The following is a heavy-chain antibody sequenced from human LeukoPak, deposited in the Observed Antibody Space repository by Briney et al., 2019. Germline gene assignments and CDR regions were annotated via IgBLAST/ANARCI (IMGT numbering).Heavy chain of an antibody. CDR1: GGSISSGGYS. CDR3: ARHSRYYYGSGRNAWFDP. CDR2: INHSGST. V-gene: IGHV4-30-2*01. Sequence: SETLSLTCAVSGGSISSGGYSWSWIRQPPGKGLEWIGEINHSGSTNYNPSLKSRVTISVDTSKNQFSLKLSSVTAADTAVYYCARHSRYYYGSGRNAWFDPWGQGTLVTVSS. J-gene: IGHJ5*02. D-gene: IGHD3-10*01.